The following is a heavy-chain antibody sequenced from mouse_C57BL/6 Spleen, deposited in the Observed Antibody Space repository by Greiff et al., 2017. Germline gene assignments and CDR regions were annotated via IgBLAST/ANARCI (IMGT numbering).Heavy chain of an antibody. CDR3: ARELLLRSVEGDYFGY. D-gene: IGHD1-1*01. CDR1: GYTFTSYW. V-gene: IGHV1-55*01. J-gene: IGHJ2*01. CDR2: LYPGSGST. Sequence: QVQLQQSGAELVKPGASVTMSCKASGYTFTSYWITWVTQRPGQGLEWIGDLYPGSGSTNYNEKFKSKATLTVDTSSSTAYMQLSSLTAEDAAVYYCARELLLRSVEGDYFGYWGQGTTRTVSS.